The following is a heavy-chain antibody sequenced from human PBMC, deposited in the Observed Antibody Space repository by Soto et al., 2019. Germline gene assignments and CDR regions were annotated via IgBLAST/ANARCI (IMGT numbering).Heavy chain of an antibody. Sequence: GGSLRLSCAASGFTFSSYWMHWVRQAPGKGLVWVSRINSDGSSTSYADSVKGRFTISRDNAKNSLYLQMNSLRAEDTAVYYCARQDCANGVCFYHNYGMDVWGQGTTVTVSS. CDR2: INSDGSST. CDR3: ARQDCANGVCFYHNYGMDV. CDR1: GFTFSSYW. D-gene: IGHD2-8*01. V-gene: IGHV3-74*01. J-gene: IGHJ6*02.